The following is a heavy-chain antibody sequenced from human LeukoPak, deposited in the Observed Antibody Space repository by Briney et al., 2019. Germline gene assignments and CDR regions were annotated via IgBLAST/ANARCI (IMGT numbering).Heavy chain of an antibody. CDR3: ARALLDYGDYYYYGMDV. D-gene: IGHD4-17*01. J-gene: IGHJ6*02. Sequence: PSGTLSLTCSVSGGSISSSNWWSWVRQPPGKGLEWIGEIYHSGSTNYNPSLKSRVTISVDKSKNQFSLKLSSVTAADTAVYYCARALLDYGDYYYYGMDVWGQGTTVTVSS. CDR2: IYHSGST. V-gene: IGHV4-4*02. CDR1: GGSISSSNW.